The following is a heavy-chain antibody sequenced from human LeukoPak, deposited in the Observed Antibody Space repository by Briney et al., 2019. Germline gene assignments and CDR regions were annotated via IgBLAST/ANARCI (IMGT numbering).Heavy chain of an antibody. CDR2: IYTSGST. CDR1: GGSISSGDYY. Sequence: PSETLSLTCTVSGGSISSGDYYWSWIRQPPGKGLEWIGRIYTSGSTNYNPSLKSRVTISVDTSKKQFSLKLSSVTAADTAVYYCARGGGYCSGGSCEETTFDYWGQGTLVTVSS. V-gene: IGHV4-61*02. J-gene: IGHJ4*02. CDR3: ARGGGYCSGGSCEETTFDY. D-gene: IGHD2-15*01.